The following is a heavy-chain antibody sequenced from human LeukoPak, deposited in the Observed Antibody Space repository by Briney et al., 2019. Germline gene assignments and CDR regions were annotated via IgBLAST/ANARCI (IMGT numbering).Heavy chain of an antibody. CDR1: DYSFTNYW. Sequence: GESLKISCKGSDYSFTNYWIGWGRQMPGKGLEWMGVIYPDDSDTRYSPPFRGHVTISADKSISTAYLQWSSLKASDTAMYYCARHVHGGYYDGMDVWGQGTPVTVSS. V-gene: IGHV5-51*01. CDR3: ARHVHGGYYDGMDV. J-gene: IGHJ6*02. CDR2: IYPDDSDT. D-gene: IGHD3-10*01.